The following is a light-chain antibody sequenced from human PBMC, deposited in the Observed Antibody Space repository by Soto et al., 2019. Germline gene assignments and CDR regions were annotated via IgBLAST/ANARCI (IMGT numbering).Light chain of an antibody. J-gene: IGKJ5*01. CDR1: RAISNY. V-gene: IGKV1-27*01. CDR2: AAS. Sequence: DIQMTQSPSSLSASVGDRVTITCRASRAISNYLAWYQQRPGKAPKLLIYAASTLQSGVPSRFSGSGSGTDFTLTISSLEPEDSAVYYCQQRHMWPITFGQGTRLEIK. CDR3: QQRHMWPIT.